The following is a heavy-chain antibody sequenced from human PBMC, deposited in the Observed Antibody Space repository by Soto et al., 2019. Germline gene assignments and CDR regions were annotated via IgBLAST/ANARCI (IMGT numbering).Heavy chain of an antibody. CDR2: ISGSGGST. V-gene: IGHV3-23*01. Sequence: GGSLRLSCAASGFTFSSCAMSWVRQAPGKGLEWVSAISGSGGSTYYADSVKGRFTISIDNSKNTLYLQMNSLRAEDTAVYYCEKYHGSLYSSSEDAFDIWGHGNMVNVS. D-gene: IGHD6-6*01. CDR3: EKYHGSLYSSSEDAFDI. CDR1: GFTFSSCA. J-gene: IGHJ3*02.